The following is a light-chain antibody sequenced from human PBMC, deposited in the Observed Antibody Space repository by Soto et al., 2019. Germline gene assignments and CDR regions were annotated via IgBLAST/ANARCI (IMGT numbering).Light chain of an antibody. CDR2: AAS. CDR1: QSVSNN. CDR3: QQYNNWPPLT. Sequence: IVMTQSPATLSVSPGERVTLSCRASQSVSNNLAWYQQKPGQAPRLLIYAASTRATGLPARFSGSASGTQFTLPISSLQSEDFAVYYCQQYNNWPPLTFGGGTKVEIK. V-gene: IGKV3-15*01. J-gene: IGKJ4*01.